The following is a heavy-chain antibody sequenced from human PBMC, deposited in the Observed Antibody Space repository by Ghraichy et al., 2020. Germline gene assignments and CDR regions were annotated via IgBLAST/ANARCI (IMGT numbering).Heavy chain of an antibody. Sequence: LSLTCTVSGGSISSSSYYWGWFRQPPGKGLEWIGSIYYSGSTYYNPSLKSRVTISVDTSKNQFSLKLSSVTAADTAVYYCARHYYDFWSGYHDNWFDPWGQGTLVTVSS. CDR2: IYYSGST. D-gene: IGHD3-3*01. V-gene: IGHV4-39*01. CDR3: ARHYYDFWSGYHDNWFDP. CDR1: GGSISSSSYY. J-gene: IGHJ5*02.